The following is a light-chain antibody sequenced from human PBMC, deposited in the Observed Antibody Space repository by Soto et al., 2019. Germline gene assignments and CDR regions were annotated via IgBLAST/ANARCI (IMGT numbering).Light chain of an antibody. CDR3: SSYAGSSNV. J-gene: IGLJ1*01. V-gene: IGLV2-8*01. Sequence: QSVLTQPPSASGSLGQSVAITCTGTSSDVGGYNYVSWYQQHTDKARKLKTYEVNKRPSAHPDRFSASKSGNTASLTVSGIQAEDEADYFCSSYAGSSNVFRTGSKVT. CDR2: EVN. CDR1: SSDVGGYNY.